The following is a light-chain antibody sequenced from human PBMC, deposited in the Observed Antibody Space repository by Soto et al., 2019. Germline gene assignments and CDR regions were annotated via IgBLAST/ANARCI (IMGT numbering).Light chain of an antibody. CDR1: QGISSY. CDR3: QQYYSYPRPT. CDR2: AAS. V-gene: IGKV1-8*01. J-gene: IGKJ3*01. Sequence: AIRMTQSPSSLSASTGDRVTITCRASQGISSYLAWYQQKPGKAPKLLIYAASTLQSGVPSRFSGSGSGTDFTLTISCLQSEDFATYYCQQYYSYPRPTFGPGTKVDIK.